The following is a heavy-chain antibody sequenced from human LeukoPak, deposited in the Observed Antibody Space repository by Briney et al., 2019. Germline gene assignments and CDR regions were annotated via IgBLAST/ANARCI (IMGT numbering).Heavy chain of an antibody. D-gene: IGHD3-10*01. CDR2: ISSSSSYI. V-gene: IGHV3-21*01. J-gene: IGHJ4*02. CDR1: GFTFSSYS. Sequence: MPGGSLRLSCAASGFTFSSYSMTWVRQAPGKGLEWVSSISSSSSYIYYADSVKGRFTISRDNAKNSLYLQMNSLRAEDTAVYYCARSDVLLWFGEFYYFDYWGQGTLVTVSS. CDR3: ARSDVLLWFGEFYYFDY.